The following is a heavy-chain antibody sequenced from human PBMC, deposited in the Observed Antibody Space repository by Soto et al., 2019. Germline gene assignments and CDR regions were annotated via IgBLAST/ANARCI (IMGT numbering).Heavy chain of an antibody. CDR3: VRGGGGGLFDP. D-gene: IGHD2-15*01. CDR2: ISPGSRYP. J-gene: IGHJ5*02. Sequence: PGGSLRLSCAVSGFTFGDSYMSWIRQAPGKGLGWLSYISPGSRYPAYADSVKGRFTISRDNAKRSLYLQMMSLTAEDTAIYYCVRGGGGGLFDPWGQGTMVTVSS. V-gene: IGHV3-11*06. CDR1: GFTFGDSY.